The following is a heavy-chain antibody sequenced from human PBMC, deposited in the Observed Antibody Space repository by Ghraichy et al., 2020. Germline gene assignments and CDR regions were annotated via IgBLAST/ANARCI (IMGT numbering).Heavy chain of an antibody. Sequence: GGSLRLSCAASGFTFSNAWMSWVRQAPGKGLEWVGRIKSKTDGGTTDYAAPVKGRFTIASDDSKNTLYLQMNSPKTEDTAVYYCTPTTLGGWYLTGGHWFEPWGQGTLVTVSS. V-gene: IGHV3-15*01. CDR3: TPTTLGGWYLTGGHWFEP. D-gene: IGHD6-19*01. CDR2: IKSKTDGGTT. J-gene: IGHJ5*02. CDR1: GFTFSNAW.